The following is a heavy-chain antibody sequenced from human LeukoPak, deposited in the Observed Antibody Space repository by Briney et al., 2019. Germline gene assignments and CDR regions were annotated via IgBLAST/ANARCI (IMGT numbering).Heavy chain of an antibody. D-gene: IGHD3-10*01. CDR2: IYYSGST. V-gene: IGHV4-59*01. CDR3: ARSATFGPDAFDF. Sequence: KPSETLSLTCTVSGGSISSYFWSWIRQPPGKGLEWIAYIYYSGSTNYTPSLKSRVTISVDTSKTQFSLKLSSVTAADTAVYYCARSATFGPDAFDFWGQGTMVTVSS. J-gene: IGHJ3*01. CDR1: GGSISSYF.